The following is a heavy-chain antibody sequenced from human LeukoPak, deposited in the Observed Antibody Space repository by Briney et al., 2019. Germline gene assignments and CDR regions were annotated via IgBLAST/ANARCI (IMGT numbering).Heavy chain of an antibody. CDR1: GFTFSSYN. CDR2: VGPAGDT. CDR3: ARRGDSRGYYDAFDI. Sequence: GGSLRLSCTASGFTFSSYNMHWVRQPTGKGLEWVSAVGPAGDTYYPGSVKGRFTISRENAKNSLYLQMNSLRAGDTAVYYYARRGDSRGYYDAFDIWGQGTMVTVSS. J-gene: IGHJ3*02. V-gene: IGHV3-13*01. D-gene: IGHD3-22*01.